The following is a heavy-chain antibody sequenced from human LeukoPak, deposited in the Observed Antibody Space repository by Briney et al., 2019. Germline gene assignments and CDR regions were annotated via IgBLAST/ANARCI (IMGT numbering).Heavy chain of an antibody. CDR1: GFTFSSYG. CDR2: IRYDGSNK. Sequence: GGSLRLSCAASGFTFSSYGMHWVRQAPGKGLEWVAFIRYDGSNKYYADSVKGRFTISRDNSKNTLYLQMNSLRAEDTAVYYCASDYDILTGSRPNDYWGQGTLVTVSS. CDR3: ASDYDILTGSRPNDY. J-gene: IGHJ4*02. V-gene: IGHV3-30*02. D-gene: IGHD3-9*01.